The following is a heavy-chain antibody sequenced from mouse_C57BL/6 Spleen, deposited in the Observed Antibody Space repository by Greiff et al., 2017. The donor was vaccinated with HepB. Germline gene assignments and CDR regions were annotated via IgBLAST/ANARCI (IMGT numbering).Heavy chain of an antibody. V-gene: IGHV5-16*01. CDR3: ARDGDYFDY. J-gene: IGHJ2*01. CDR2: INYDGSST. Sequence: EVPLVESAGGLVQPGSSMKLSCTASGFTFSDYYMAWVRPVPEKGLEWVANINYDGSSTYYLDSLKSRFIISRDNAKNILYLQLSSLKSEDTATYYCARDGDYFDYWGQGTTLTVSS. CDR1: GFTFSDYY.